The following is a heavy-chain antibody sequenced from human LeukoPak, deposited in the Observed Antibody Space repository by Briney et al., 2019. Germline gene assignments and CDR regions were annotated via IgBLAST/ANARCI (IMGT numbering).Heavy chain of an antibody. D-gene: IGHD6-6*01. J-gene: IGHJ4*02. V-gene: IGHV3-30*01. CDR2: ISYDGSNK. Sequence: SGGSLRLSCAASGFTFSSCAMHWVRQAPGKGLEWVAVISYDGSNKYYADSVKGRFTISRDNSKNTLYLQMNSLRAEDTAVYYCARELHRDSSSSTFGYWGQGTLVTVSS. CDR1: GFTFSSCA. CDR3: ARELHRDSSSSTFGY.